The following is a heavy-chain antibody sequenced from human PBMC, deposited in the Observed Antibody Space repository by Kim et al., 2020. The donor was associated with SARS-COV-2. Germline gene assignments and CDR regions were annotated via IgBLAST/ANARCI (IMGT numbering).Heavy chain of an antibody. D-gene: IGHD6-6*01. CDR1: GFTFSSYW. Sequence: GGSLRLSCAASGFTFSSYWMHWVRQAPGKGLVWVSRINSDGSSTSYADSVKGRFTISRDNAKNTLYLQMNSLRAEDTAVYYCARTPEYTSSSSDLDYWGQGTLDTVSS. CDR2: INSDGSST. CDR3: ARTPEYTSSSSDLDY. J-gene: IGHJ4*02. V-gene: IGHV3-74*01.